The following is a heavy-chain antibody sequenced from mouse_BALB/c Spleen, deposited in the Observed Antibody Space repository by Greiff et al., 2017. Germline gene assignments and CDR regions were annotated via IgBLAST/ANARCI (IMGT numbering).Heavy chain of an antibody. CDR1: GYTFTEYI. CDR2: FYPGSGSI. J-gene: IGHJ1*01. Sequence: QVQLKQSGAELVKPGASVKLSCKASGYTFTEYIIHWVKQRSGQGLEWIGWFYPGSGSIKYNEKFKDKATLTADKSSSTVYMELSRLTSEDSAVYFCARHEVGGLRQYWYFDVWGAGTTVTVSS. V-gene: IGHV1-62-2*01. D-gene: IGHD2-4*01. CDR3: ARHEVGGLRQYWYFDV.